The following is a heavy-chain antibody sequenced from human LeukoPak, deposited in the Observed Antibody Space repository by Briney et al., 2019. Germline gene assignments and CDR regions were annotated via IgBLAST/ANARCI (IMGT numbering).Heavy chain of an antibody. V-gene: IGHV1-46*01. CDR3: ARGVAVTTRLGYSDY. CDR1: GYTFTSYY. D-gene: IGHD4-17*01. CDR2: INPSGGST. J-gene: IGHJ4*02. Sequence: ASVKVSCKASGYTFTSYYMHWVRQAPGQGLEWMGIINPSGGSTSYAQKFQGRVTMTRDTSTSTVYMELSSLRSEDTAVYYCARGVAVTTRLGYSDYWGQGTLVTVSS.